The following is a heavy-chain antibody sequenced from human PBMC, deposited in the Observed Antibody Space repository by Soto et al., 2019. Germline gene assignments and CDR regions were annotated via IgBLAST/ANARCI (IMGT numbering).Heavy chain of an antibody. CDR1: GFSLTTSGVG. D-gene: IGHD3-22*01. Sequence: QITLKESGPTLVKPTQTLTLTCTFSGFSLTTSGVGVGWIRQPPGKALEWLALIYWDDDKRYNPSFESRLTITKDTSKYQVVLTMTNMDLADTATFYCAHRRHDSGGYNWFDPWGQGTLVTVSS. V-gene: IGHV2-5*02. J-gene: IGHJ5*02. CDR3: AHRRHDSGGYNWFDP. CDR2: IYWDDDK.